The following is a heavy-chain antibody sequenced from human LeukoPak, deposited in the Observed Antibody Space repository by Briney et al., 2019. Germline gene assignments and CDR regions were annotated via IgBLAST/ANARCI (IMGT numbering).Heavy chain of an antibody. Sequence: PGETLRLSCAASGFTFSSHGMNWVRQAPGKGLEWVSGITASGDSTYYGDSVKGRFTMSRDNSKNTVYLQMNSLRVDDTAVYYCARRDIVVVVSASDYWGQGTLVTVSS. CDR3: ARRDIVVVVSASDY. CDR2: ITASGDST. V-gene: IGHV3-23*01. D-gene: IGHD2-15*01. J-gene: IGHJ4*02. CDR1: GFTFSSHG.